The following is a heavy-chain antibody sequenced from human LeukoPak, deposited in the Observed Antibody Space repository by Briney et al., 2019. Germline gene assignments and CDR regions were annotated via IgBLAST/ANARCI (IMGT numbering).Heavy chain of an antibody. V-gene: IGHV3-38-3*01. J-gene: IGHJ4*02. D-gene: IGHD3-22*01. CDR2: ISGGST. Sequence: GGSLRLSCAASGFTVSSNEMSWVRQAPGKGLEWVSSISGGSTYYADSRKGRFTISRDNSTNTLYLQMNSLRAEDTAVYYCASGYYYDSSDYEWGQGTLVTVSS. CDR3: ASGYYYDSSDYE. CDR1: GFTVSSNE.